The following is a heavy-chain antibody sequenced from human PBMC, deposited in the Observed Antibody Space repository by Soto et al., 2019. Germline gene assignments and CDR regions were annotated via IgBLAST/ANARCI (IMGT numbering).Heavy chain of an antibody. V-gene: IGHV3-11*06. CDR3: SREMKDGDYVDY. CDR2: ISTSSSYT. Sequence: QVQLVESGGGLVKPGGSLRLSCAASGFTFSDYYMNWIRQAPGKGLEGVSYISTSSSYTNYADSVKGRFTIYRDNAKNSLYLQMNSLRAEDTAVYYCSREMKDGDYVDYWGQGTLVTVSS. D-gene: IGHD4-17*01. CDR1: GFTFSDYY. J-gene: IGHJ4*02.